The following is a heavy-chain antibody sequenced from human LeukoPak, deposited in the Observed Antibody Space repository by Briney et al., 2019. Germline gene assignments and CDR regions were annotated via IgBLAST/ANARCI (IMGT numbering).Heavy chain of an antibody. D-gene: IGHD6-6*01. CDR3: ARDLPYGSSDRTPFDY. Sequence: EASVKVSCKASGGTFTSYGISWVRQAPGQGLEWMGWISAYNGNTNHAQKFQGRVIMTTDTSTSTAYMELRSLRSDDTAVYYCARDLPYGSSDRTPFDYWGQGTLVTVSS. CDR2: ISAYNGNT. V-gene: IGHV1-18*01. J-gene: IGHJ4*02. CDR1: GGTFTSYG.